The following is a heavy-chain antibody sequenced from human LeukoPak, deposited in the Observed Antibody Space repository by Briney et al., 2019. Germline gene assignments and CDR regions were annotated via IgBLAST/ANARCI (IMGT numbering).Heavy chain of an antibody. J-gene: IGHJ5*02. Sequence: GGSLRLSCEASGFTFSNYWMTWVRQAPGKGLEWVANIKKDGSETYYVDSVKGRFTISRDNTKNSLYLQMNSLRAEDTAVYYCATCGGSSDVMCGRWFDPWGQGTLVTVSS. CDR3: ATCGGSSDVMCGRWFDP. CDR2: IKKDGSET. V-gene: IGHV3-7*01. CDR1: GFTFSNYW. D-gene: IGHD3-10*01.